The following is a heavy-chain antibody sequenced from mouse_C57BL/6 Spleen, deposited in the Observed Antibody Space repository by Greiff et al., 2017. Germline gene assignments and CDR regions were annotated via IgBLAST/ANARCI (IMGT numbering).Heavy chain of an antibody. CDR3: ARSCYYSGPGY. Sequence: QVQLQQSGPELVKPGASVKISCKASGYAFSSSWMNWVKQRPGKGLEWIGRIYPGDGDTNYNGKFKGKATLTADKSSSTAYIELSSLASEDAAVYFFARSCYYSGPGYWGQGTTLSVSS. J-gene: IGHJ2*01. CDR2: IYPGDGDT. V-gene: IGHV1-82*01. D-gene: IGHD1-1*01. CDR1: GYAFSSSW.